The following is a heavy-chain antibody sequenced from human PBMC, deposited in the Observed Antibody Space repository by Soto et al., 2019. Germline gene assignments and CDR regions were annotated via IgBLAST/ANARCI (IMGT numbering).Heavy chain of an antibody. Sequence: GGSLSLSCAASGFTFSSYAMTWVRQAPGKGLEWVSAISGSGGSTYYADSVKGRFTISRDNSKNTLYLQMNSLRAEDTAVYYCAKANNVLLWFGELGWGQGTLVTVSS. CDR3: AKANNVLLWFGELG. J-gene: IGHJ4*02. CDR1: GFTFSSYA. D-gene: IGHD3-10*01. CDR2: ISGSGGST. V-gene: IGHV3-23*01.